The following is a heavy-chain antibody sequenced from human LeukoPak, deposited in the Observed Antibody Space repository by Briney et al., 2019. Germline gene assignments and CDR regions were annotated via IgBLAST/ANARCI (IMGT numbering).Heavy chain of an antibody. CDR3: ARFAYCGGHCWYYFDY. CDR2: IYSSGST. D-gene: IGHD2-21*02. J-gene: IGHJ4*02. Sequence: SETLSLTCTVSGGSISSYYWSWIRQPPGKGLEWIGYIYSSGSTNYNPSLKSRVTISVDTSKNQFSLKLNSVTAADTAVYYCARFAYCGGHCWYYFDYWGQGSLVTVSS. V-gene: IGHV4-59*01. CDR1: GGSISSYY.